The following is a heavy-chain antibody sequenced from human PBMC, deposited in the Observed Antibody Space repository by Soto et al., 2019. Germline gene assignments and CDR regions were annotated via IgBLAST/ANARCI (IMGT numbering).Heavy chain of an antibody. V-gene: IGHV3-23*01. Sequence: GGSLRLSCAASGFTFGSYAMHWVRQAPGEGLEWVSTITYSGGDTVYADSVKGRFTMSRDNSKNTVYLQMNSLRVEVTAISYCAIAPGEPFPERRWLDFWGQRNRVTDSS. J-gene: IGHJ1*01. CDR3: AIAPGEPFPERRWLDF. D-gene: IGHD3-10*01. CDR2: ITYSGGDT. CDR1: GFTFGSYA.